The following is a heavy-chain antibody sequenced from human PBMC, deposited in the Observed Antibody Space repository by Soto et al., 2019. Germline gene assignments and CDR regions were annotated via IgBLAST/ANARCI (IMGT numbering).Heavy chain of an antibody. CDR3: ARGRGYSYGLDP. Sequence: PSETLSLTCTVSGDSISSAYNYWSWIRQPPGEGLEWIGFISYSGTTSYSPSLKSRLAISLDTSKNQFSLSLTSVTAADTAVYYCARGRGYSYGLDPWGQGTLVTVSS. V-gene: IGHV4-30-4*01. J-gene: IGHJ5*02. CDR1: GDSISSAYNY. CDR2: ISYSGTT. D-gene: IGHD5-12*01.